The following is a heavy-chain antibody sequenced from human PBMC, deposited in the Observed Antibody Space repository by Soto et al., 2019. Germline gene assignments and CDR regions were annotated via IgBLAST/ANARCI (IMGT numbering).Heavy chain of an antibody. D-gene: IGHD3-3*01. CDR3: ARGRASDYDFWSGYYIGREVFDY. Sequence: PSETLSLTCAVYGGSFSGYYWSWIRQPPGKGLEWIGEINHSGSTNYNPSLKSRVTISVDTSKNQFSLKLSSVTAADTAVYYCARGRASDYDFWSGYYIGREVFDYWGQGTLVTVSS. J-gene: IGHJ4*02. CDR2: INHSGST. CDR1: GGSFSGYY. V-gene: IGHV4-34*01.